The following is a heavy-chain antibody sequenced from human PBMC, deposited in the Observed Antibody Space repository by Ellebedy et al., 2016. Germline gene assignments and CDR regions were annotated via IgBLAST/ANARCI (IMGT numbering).Heavy chain of an antibody. CDR3: ARDPRANGMDV. V-gene: IGHV3-7*01. J-gene: IGHJ6*02. CDR1: GFTFSNFW. CDR2: IRQDGSAI. Sequence: GGSLRLSCAASGFTFSNFWISWIRQAPGKGLEWVANIRQDGSAIHYVDSVRGRFTISRDNAKNSLYLQLNSLRDEDTAVYYCARDPRANGMDVWGQGTTVTVSS.